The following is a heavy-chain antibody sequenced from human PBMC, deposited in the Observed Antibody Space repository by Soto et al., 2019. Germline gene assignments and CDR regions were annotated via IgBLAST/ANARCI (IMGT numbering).Heavy chain of an antibody. CDR3: ARDRVVGNYDGFDY. V-gene: IGHV3-21*01. CDR2: ISSSSSYI. D-gene: IGHD4-4*01. J-gene: IGHJ4*02. CDR1: GFTFSSYS. Sequence: EVQLVESGGGLVKPGGSLRLSCAASGFTFSSYSMNWVRQAPGKGLEWVSSISSSSSYIYYADSVKGRFTISRDNAKNSLYLQMNSLRAEDTAVYYCARDRVVGNYDGFDYWGQGTLVTVSS.